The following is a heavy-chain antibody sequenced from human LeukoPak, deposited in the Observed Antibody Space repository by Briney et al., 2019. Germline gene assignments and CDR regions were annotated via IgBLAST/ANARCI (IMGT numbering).Heavy chain of an antibody. V-gene: IGHV3-9*01. CDR2: ISWNSGSI. D-gene: IGHD6-13*01. J-gene: IGHJ6*02. CDR1: GFTFDDYA. CDR3: AKGAAVYYYYGMDV. Sequence: GGSLRLSCAASGFTFDDYAMHWVRQAPGKGLEWVSGISWNSGSIGYADSVKGRFTISRDNAKNSLYLQMNSLRAEDTALYYCAKGAAVYYYYGMDVWGQGTTVTVSS.